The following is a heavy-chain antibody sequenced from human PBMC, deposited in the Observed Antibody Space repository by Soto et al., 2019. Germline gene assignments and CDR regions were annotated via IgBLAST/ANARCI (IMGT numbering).Heavy chain of an antibody. CDR3: AGDYYRFNSGFGFSIGV. Sequence: QVQLVESGGGVVQPGRSLRLSCAASGFTFSSYAMHWVRQAPGKGLEWVAVISYDGSNKYYADSVKGRFTISRDNSKKTLYLQMNHLGAEDTAVYYCAGDYYRFNSGFGFSIGVWGQGTTVTVSS. CDR1: GFTFSSYA. J-gene: IGHJ6*02. CDR2: ISYDGSNK. V-gene: IGHV3-30-3*01. D-gene: IGHD5-12*01.